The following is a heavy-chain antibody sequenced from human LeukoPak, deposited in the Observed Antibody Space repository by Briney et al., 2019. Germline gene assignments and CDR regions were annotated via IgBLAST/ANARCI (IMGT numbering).Heavy chain of an antibody. J-gene: IGHJ4*02. CDR1: GGSFSGYY. V-gene: IGHV4-34*01. Sequence: SETLSLTCAVYGGSFSGYYWGWVRQPPGKGLEWIGEINHSGSTNYNPSLKSRVTISVDTSKNKFSLKLSPVTAADTAIYYCARRGYYGWGSVYWGQGTLVTVSS. CDR2: INHSGST. D-gene: IGHD3-10*01. CDR3: ARRGYYGWGSVY.